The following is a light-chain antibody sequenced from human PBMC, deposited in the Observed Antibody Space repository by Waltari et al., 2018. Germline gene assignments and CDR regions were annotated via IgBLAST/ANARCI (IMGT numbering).Light chain of an antibody. CDR1: RDISNF. CDR3: QQYHSYPPT. Sequence: DIQMTQSPSSLSASVGDSVTLTCRASRDISNFLGWFQQKPGKAPKSLIYGASRLQSGVPSKFSGSGSGTDFTLTITSLQPEDFATYYCQQYHSYPPTFGPGTKVDVK. CDR2: GAS. V-gene: IGKV1-16*02. J-gene: IGKJ3*01.